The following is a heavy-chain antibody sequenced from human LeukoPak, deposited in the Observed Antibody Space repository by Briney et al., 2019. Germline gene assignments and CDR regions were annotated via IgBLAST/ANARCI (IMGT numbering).Heavy chain of an antibody. D-gene: IGHD2-2*01. CDR1: GGSISSYY. Sequence: PSETLSLTCTVSGGSISSYYWSWIRQPPGKGLEWIGYIYYSGSTNYNPSLKSRVTISVDTSKNQFSLKLSSVTAADTAVYYCARASRSAMADYWGQGTLVTVSS. V-gene: IGHV4-59*01. CDR2: IYYSGST. CDR3: ARASRSAMADY. J-gene: IGHJ4*02.